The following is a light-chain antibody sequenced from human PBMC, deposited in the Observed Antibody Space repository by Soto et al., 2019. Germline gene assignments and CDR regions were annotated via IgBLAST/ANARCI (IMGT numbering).Light chain of an antibody. Sequence: DIQLTQSPASVSAAVGDRINISCRASQAIKTWLAWYQQKPGKGPKLLIYTASTLETGVPSRFSGSGSWTDFTLPINSLQPEDAAIYSRQQAASFPFTFGPGAKV. J-gene: IGKJ3*01. CDR1: QAIKTW. CDR2: TAS. V-gene: IGKV1-12*01. CDR3: QQAASFPFT.